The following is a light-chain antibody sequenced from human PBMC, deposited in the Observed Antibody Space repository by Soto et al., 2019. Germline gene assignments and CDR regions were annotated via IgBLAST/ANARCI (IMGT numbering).Light chain of an antibody. CDR2: AAS. V-gene: IGKV1-39*01. CDR1: QGVSTS. J-gene: IGKJ1*01. CDR3: QQNAIIPPWT. Sequence: QLTKSHSSLSASVGDRVIITCRASQGVSTSLNWYQQKTGQAPKLLVYAASTLHSGVPSRFSGSGSGTEFTLTISSLQPDDFATYYCQQNAIIPPWTFGQGTKVDIK.